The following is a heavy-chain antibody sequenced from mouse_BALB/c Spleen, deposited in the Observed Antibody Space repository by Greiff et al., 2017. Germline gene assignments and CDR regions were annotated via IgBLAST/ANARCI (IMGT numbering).Heavy chain of an antibody. D-gene: IGHD1-1*01. Sequence: EVQLVESGGGLVKPGGSLKLSCAASGFTFSSYAMSWVRQSPVKRLEWVAEISSGGSYTYYPDTVTGRFTISRDNAKNTLYLEMSSLRSEDTAMYYCARGDYGSSYDAMDYWGQGTSVTVSS. CDR2: ISSGGSYT. CDR3: ARGDYGSSYDAMDY. J-gene: IGHJ4*01. V-gene: IGHV5-9-4*01. CDR1: GFTFSSYA.